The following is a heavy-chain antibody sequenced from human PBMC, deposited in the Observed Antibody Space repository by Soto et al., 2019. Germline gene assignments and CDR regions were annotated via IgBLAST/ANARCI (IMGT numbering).Heavy chain of an antibody. CDR1: GFTVSSNY. V-gene: IGHV3-53*01. Sequence: GGSLRLSCAASGFTVSSNYMSWVRQAPGKGLEWVSVIYSGGSTYYADSVKGRVTISVDRSKNQFSLKLSSVTAADTAVYYCARVVIAEGVYFDYWGQGTLVTVSS. J-gene: IGHJ4*02. CDR3: ARVVIAEGVYFDY. CDR2: IYSGGST. D-gene: IGHD6-13*01.